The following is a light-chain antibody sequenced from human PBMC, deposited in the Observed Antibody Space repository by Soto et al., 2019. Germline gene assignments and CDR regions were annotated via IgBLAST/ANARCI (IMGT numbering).Light chain of an antibody. J-gene: IGKJ1*01. CDR3: QQYSSYWT. CDR2: KAS. Sequence: DIQMTQSPSTLSASVGDRVTITCRASQSISSWLAWYQQKPGKAPKLLLYKASSLESGVPSRFSASGSGTEFTLTISSLQPDDFATYYCQQYSSYWTFGQGTKVDIK. V-gene: IGKV1-5*03. CDR1: QSISSW.